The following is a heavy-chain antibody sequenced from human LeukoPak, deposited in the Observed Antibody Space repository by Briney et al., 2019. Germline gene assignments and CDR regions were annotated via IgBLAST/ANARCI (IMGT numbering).Heavy chain of an antibody. D-gene: IGHD1-14*01. CDR1: DGSFSGYY. CDR2: INHSGST. V-gene: IGHV4-34*01. J-gene: IGHJ4*02. CDR3: ARGGRAAPTGY. Sequence: PSETLSLTCAVYDGSFSGYYWSWIRQPPGKGLEWIGEINHSGSTNYNPSLKSRVTISVDTSKNQFSLKLSSVTAADTAVYYCARGGRAAPTGYWGQGTLVTVSS.